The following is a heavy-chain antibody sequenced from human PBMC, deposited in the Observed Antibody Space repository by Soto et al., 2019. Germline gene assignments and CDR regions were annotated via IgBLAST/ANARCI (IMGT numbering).Heavy chain of an antibody. CDR2: INPSGGST. Sequence: GASVKVSCKASGYTFTSYCISWVRQAPGQGLEWMGIINPSGGSTSYAQKFQGRVTMTRDTSTSTVYMELSSLRSEDTAVYYCARGEYYYDSSGYGKNYYYYYGMDVWG. D-gene: IGHD3-22*01. J-gene: IGHJ6*02. CDR3: ARGEYYYDSSGYGKNYYYYYGMDV. CDR1: GYTFTSYC. V-gene: IGHV1-46*01.